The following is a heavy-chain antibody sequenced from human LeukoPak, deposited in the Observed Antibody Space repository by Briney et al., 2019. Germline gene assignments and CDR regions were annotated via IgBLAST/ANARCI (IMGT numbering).Heavy chain of an antibody. J-gene: IGHJ4*02. CDR1: GGSFSGYY. CDR2: INHSGST. V-gene: IGHV4-34*01. Sequence: PSETLSLTCAVYGGSFSGYYWSWIRQPPGKGLEWIGEINHSGSTNYNPSLKSRVTISVDTSKNQFSLKLSSVTAADTAVYYCARLSGSWGKIFDYWGQGTLVTVSS. CDR3: ARLSGSWGKIFDY. D-gene: IGHD6-13*01.